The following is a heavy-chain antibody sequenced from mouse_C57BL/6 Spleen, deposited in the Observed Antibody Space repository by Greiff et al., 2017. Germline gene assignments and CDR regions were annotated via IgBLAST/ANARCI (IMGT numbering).Heavy chain of an antibody. J-gene: IGHJ4*01. V-gene: IGHV1-9*01. CDR2: ILPGSGST. Sequence: VKLMESGAELMKPGASVKLSCKATGYTFTGYWIEWVKQRPGHGLEWIGEILPGSGSTNYNEKFKGKATFTADTSSNTAYMQLSSLTTEDSAIYYCARSLYYYGSSSYYYAMDYWGQGTSVTVSS. CDR1: GYTFTGYW. CDR3: ARSLYYYGSSSYYYAMDY. D-gene: IGHD1-1*01.